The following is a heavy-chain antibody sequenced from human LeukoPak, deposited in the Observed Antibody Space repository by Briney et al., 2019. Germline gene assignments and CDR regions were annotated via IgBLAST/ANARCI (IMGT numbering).Heavy chain of an antibody. D-gene: IGHD1-7*01. Sequence: ASVKVSCKTSGYTFSTYNVYWVRQAPGQGLEWMGIFNPGDSSTTYAQMFQGRVTMTRDTSATTVYMELSSLRSEDTAVYYCVRASSGTKTRLDYWGQGTLVTVSS. V-gene: IGHV1-46*01. J-gene: IGHJ4*02. CDR2: FNPGDSST. CDR1: GYTFSTYN. CDR3: VRASSGTKTRLDY.